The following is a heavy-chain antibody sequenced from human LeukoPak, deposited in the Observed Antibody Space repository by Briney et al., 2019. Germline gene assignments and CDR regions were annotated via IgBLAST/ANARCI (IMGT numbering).Heavy chain of an antibody. Sequence: SETLSLTCTVSGGSISSYYRSWIRQPPGKGLEWIGYIYYSGSTNYNPSLKSRVTISVDTSKNQFSLKLGSVTAADTAVYYCARQGRKYQLLYEYWGQGTLVTVSS. CDR2: IYYSGST. D-gene: IGHD2-2*02. CDR3: ARQGRKYQLLYEY. J-gene: IGHJ4*02. V-gene: IGHV4-59*08. CDR1: GGSISSYY.